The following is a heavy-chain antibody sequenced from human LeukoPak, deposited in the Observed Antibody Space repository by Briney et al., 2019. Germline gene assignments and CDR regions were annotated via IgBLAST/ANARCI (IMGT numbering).Heavy chain of an antibody. CDR1: GLSLGSYH. V-gene: IGHV4-4*07. CDR3: ARWDSGGATRFDY. D-gene: IGHD1-26*01. Sequence: PSETLSLTCTIPGLSLGSYHWNWIRQPAGKGLEWIGRIYASGTTLYDPSLSSRVTMSVDTSNNQFSLKLTSVTAADTIVCYCARWDSGGATRFDYWGQGTLVTVSS. J-gene: IGHJ4*02. CDR2: IYASGTT.